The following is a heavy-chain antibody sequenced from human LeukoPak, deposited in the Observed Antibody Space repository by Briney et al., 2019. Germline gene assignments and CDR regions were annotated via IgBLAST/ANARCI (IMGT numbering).Heavy chain of an antibody. Sequence: GGSLRLSCAASGFTFSSYAMHWVRQAPGEGLEWVAVISYDGSNKYYADSVKGRFTISRDNSKNTLYLQMNSLRAEDTAVYYCARDPEGIAVAGTLDYWGQGTPVIVSS. CDR1: GFTFSSYA. J-gene: IGHJ4*02. CDR2: ISYDGSNK. V-gene: IGHV3-30*04. D-gene: IGHD6-19*01. CDR3: ARDPEGIAVAGTLDY.